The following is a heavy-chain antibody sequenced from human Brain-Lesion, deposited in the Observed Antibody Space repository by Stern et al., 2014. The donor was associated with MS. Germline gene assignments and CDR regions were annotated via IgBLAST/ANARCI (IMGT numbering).Heavy chain of an antibody. Sequence: QVQLQESGPGLVKPSQTLSLSCTVSGGSISSGGYYWSWIRQPAGKGLEWIGRIFNSGSTSYNPSPKSRVPISIDTSKNQFSLRLNSMTAADTAVYYCARGRVVPGFQYYATDVWGQGTTVIVSS. V-gene: IGHV4-61*02. CDR3: ARGRVVPGFQYYATDV. CDR1: GGSISSGGYY. D-gene: IGHD2-2*01. CDR2: IFNSGST. J-gene: IGHJ6*02.